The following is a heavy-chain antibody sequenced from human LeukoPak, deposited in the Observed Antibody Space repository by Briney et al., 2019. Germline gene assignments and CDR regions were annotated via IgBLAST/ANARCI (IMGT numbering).Heavy chain of an antibody. CDR3: ARDPVRGDGYNFDY. Sequence: PSETLSLTCTVSGVSVSSGKNYWTWIRQPPGKGLEWVGYISDTGSANYNPFLKSRVTISVDASKNQFSLSLSSVTAADTAVYYCARDPVRGDGYNFDYWGQGTLVTVSS. V-gene: IGHV4-61*01. CDR2: ISDTGSA. J-gene: IGHJ4*02. CDR1: GVSVSSGKNY. D-gene: IGHD5-24*01.